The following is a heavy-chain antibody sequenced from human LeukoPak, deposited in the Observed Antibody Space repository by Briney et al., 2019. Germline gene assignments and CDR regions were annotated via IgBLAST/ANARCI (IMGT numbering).Heavy chain of an antibody. CDR2: INPNSGGT. D-gene: IGHD3-22*01. V-gene: IGHV1-2*02. Sequence: GASVKVSCKASGYTFTGYYMHWVRQAPGQGLEWMGWINPNSGGTNYVQKFQGRVTMTRDTSISTAYMELSRLRSDDTAVYYCARASPVVYDAFDIWGQGTMVTVSS. CDR1: GYTFTGYY. CDR3: ARASPVVYDAFDI. J-gene: IGHJ3*02.